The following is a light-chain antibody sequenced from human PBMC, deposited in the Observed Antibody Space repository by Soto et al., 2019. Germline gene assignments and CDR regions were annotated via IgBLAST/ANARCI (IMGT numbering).Light chain of an antibody. CDR3: QQYYSTPWT. J-gene: IGKJ1*01. CDR1: QSVLYSSNNKNY. Sequence: DIVMTQSPDSLAVSLGERATINCKSSQSVLYSSNNKNYLAWYQQKTGQPPKLLIYWASTRESGVPGRFSGSGSWTDFTLTISSLQAEDVAVYYCQQYYSTPWTFGQGTKVEIK. CDR2: WAS. V-gene: IGKV4-1*01.